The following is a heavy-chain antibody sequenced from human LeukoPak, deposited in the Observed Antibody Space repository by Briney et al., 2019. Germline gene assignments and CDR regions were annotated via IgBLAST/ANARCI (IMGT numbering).Heavy chain of an antibody. CDR1: RYTFTGYY. CDR3: ARSFLERDTFDI. D-gene: IGHD2/OR15-2a*01. Sequence: GASVKVSCKASRYTFTGYYIHWVRQAPGQGLEWMGWISPNSGGTNYAQKFQGRVTMTRDTSISTAYMELSRLTSDDTAMYYCARSFLERDTFDIWGQGTMVTVSS. CDR2: ISPNSGGT. V-gene: IGHV1-2*02. J-gene: IGHJ3*02.